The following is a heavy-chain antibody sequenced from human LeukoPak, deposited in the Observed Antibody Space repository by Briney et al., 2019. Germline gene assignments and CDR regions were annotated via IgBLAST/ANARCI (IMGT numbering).Heavy chain of an antibody. D-gene: IGHD3-22*01. CDR1: GFTFSNYT. CDR2: INSNGGST. V-gene: IGHV3-64*02. Sequence: PGGSLRLSCAASGFTFSNYTMHWVRQAPGKGLEYVSAINSNGGSTYYVDSVKGRFTISRDNSKNTLYLQMGSLRAEDMAVYYCARGRNYYDRSGSSWGHDYFDFWGQGTLVTVSS. J-gene: IGHJ4*02. CDR3: ARGRNYYDRSGSSWGHDYFDF.